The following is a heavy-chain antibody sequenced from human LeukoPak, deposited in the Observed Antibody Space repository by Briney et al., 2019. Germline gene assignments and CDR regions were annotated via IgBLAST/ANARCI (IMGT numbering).Heavy chain of an antibody. J-gene: IGHJ4*02. V-gene: IGHV3-23*05. CDR1: GFTFTSYA. D-gene: IGHD3-16*01. CDR3: AKLPTSAGDYVYMDY. CDR2: ISRSGNYT. Sequence: PGGSLRLSCAASGFTFTSYAMTWVRQAPGKGLEWVSAISRSGNYTYYADSVRGRFTISRDNSKNTLYLQLSSLRAEDTAVYYCAKLPTSAGDYVYMDYWGQGTLVTVSS.